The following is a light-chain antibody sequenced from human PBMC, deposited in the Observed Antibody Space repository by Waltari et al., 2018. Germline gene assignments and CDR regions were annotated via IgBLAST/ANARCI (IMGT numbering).Light chain of an antibody. J-gene: IGLJ2*01. CDR3: QSYDSSLGGSV. CDR2: GKR. CDR1: SSNIGAGYD. Sequence: QSVLTQPPSVSGAPGQRVTISCPGSSSNIGAGYDVPWYQQLPGTAPKLLIYGKRDRPSGFPDRLPGPKSGTSAALAIPGVQAEDWAEYYCQSYDSSLGGSVFGGGTKLTVL. V-gene: IGLV1-40*01.